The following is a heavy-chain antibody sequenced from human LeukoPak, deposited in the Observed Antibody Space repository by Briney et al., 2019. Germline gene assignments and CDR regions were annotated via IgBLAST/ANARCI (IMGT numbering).Heavy chain of an antibody. Sequence: PSETLSLTCTVSGGSISSSSYYWGWIRQPPGKGLEWIGSIYYSGSTYYNPSLKSRVTISVDTSKNQFSLKLSSVTAADTAVYYCASSLDYGGDFDYWGQGTLVTVSS. D-gene: IGHD4/OR15-4a*01. J-gene: IGHJ4*02. CDR1: GGSISSSSYY. V-gene: IGHV4-39*07. CDR2: IYYSGST. CDR3: ASSLDYGGDFDY.